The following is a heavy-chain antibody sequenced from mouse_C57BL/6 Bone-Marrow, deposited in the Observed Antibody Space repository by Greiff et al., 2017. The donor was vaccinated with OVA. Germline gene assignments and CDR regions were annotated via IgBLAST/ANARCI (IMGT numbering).Heavy chain of an antibody. CDR2: INPSTGGT. Sequence: EVKLLESGPELVKPGASVKISCKASGYSFTGYYMNWVKQSPEKSLEWIGEINPSTGGTTYNQKFTAKATLTVDKSSSTAYMQLKSLTSEDSAVYYCARPSNWDDFDYWGQGTTLTVSS. CDR1: GYSFTGYY. J-gene: IGHJ2*01. D-gene: IGHD4-1*01. CDR3: ARPSNWDDFDY. V-gene: IGHV1-42*01.